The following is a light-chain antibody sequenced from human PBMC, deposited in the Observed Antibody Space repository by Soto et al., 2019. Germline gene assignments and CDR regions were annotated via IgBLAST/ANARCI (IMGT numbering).Light chain of an antibody. CDR1: QSVSSSY. Sequence: TQSPATLSVSPGERATLSCRASQSVSSSYLAWYQQKPGQAPRLLIDGASSRATGVPDRFSSSGSGTDFTLIISRLEPEYFAVYYCQQYDSWTFGQGTKVDIK. J-gene: IGKJ1*01. V-gene: IGKV3-20*01. CDR2: GAS. CDR3: QQYDSWT.